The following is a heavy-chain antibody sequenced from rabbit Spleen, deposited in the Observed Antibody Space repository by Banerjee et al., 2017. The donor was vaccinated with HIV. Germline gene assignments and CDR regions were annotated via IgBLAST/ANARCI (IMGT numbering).Heavy chain of an antibody. CDR2: INAVTGKA. D-gene: IGHD1-1*01. Sequence: QEQLVESRGGLVKPGGSLKLSCTASRFPFSDKAVMCWVRQAPGKGLQWIACINAVTGKAVYATWAIGRFTFSKTSSTTVTLQMTSLTAADTATYFCASGYSDIVFNLWGQGTLVTVS. CDR3: ASGYSDIVFNL. J-gene: IGHJ4*01. CDR1: RFPFSDKAV. V-gene: IGHV1S45*01.